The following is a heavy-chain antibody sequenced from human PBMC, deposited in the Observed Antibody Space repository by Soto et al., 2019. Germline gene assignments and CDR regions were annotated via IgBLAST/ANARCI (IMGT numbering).Heavy chain of an antibody. J-gene: IGHJ4*02. CDR1: GGSISSSSYY. CDR2: IYYSGST. CDR3: ARIYYGSGSSFFDY. V-gene: IGHV4-39*01. Sequence: PSETLSLTCTVSGGSISSSSYYWGWIRQPPGKGLEWIGSIYYSGSTYYNPSLKSRVTISVDTSKNQFSLKLSSVTAADTVVYYCARIYYGSGSSFFDYWGQGTLVTVSS. D-gene: IGHD3-10*01.